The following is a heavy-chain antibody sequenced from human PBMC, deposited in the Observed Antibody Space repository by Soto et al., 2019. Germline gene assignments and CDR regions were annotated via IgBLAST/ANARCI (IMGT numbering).Heavy chain of an antibody. CDR2: ISGSGASK. J-gene: IGHJ4*02. Sequence: EVQLLESGGGLVQPGGSLRLSCAVSGFTFGFHAMSWVRQAPGKGLEWVSAISGSGASKFYADSVKGQFTISRDNSKNTLYLQMNSLRAEDTAVYYCARGRGVVVPAAAPFDYWGQGTLVTVSS. CDR1: GFTFGFHA. CDR3: ARGRGVVVPAAAPFDY. V-gene: IGHV3-23*01. D-gene: IGHD2-2*01.